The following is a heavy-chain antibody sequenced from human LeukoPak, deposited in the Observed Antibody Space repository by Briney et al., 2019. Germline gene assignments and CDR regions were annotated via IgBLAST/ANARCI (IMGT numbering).Heavy chain of an antibody. Sequence: SQTLSLTCTVSGGSISSGSYYWSWIRQPAGKGLEWIGRIYTSGSTNYNPSLKSRVTISVDTSNNQFSLKLSSVTAADTAVYYCARGGPDYYYYYMDVWGKGTTVTVSS. CDR2: IYTSGST. CDR1: GGSISSGSYY. J-gene: IGHJ6*03. CDR3: ARGGPDYYYYYMDV. V-gene: IGHV4-61*02.